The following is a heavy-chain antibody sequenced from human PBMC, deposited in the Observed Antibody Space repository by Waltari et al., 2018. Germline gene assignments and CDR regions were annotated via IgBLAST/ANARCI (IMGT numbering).Heavy chain of an antibody. CDR2: IKQLGNEK. V-gene: IGHV3-7*01. D-gene: IGHD6-13*01. J-gene: IGHJ4*02. CDR1: GFTFSNKG. CDR3: ARDLRSWPYYLDY. Sequence: EVQLVESGGALVQPGGSLRLSCAASGFTFSNKGMNWVGQAPGRGLGWVASIKQLGNEKNYGDSVRGRFTISRGDAKKSVYLELNSLRADDTAVYYCARDLRSWPYYLDYWGQGTLVTVSS.